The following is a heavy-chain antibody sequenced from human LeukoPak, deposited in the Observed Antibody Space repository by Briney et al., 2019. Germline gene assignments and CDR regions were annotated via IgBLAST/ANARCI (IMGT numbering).Heavy chain of an antibody. CDR3: AKGLVSGNYWNYCLDY. CDR2: ISSSGTGT. CDR1: GFTFSSYA. J-gene: IGHJ4*02. Sequence: GGSLRLSCAASGFTFSSYAMSWVRQAPGKGLEWVSVISSSGTGTYYADSVRGRFTLSRDNSKNTLYLQMHSLRAEDTAVYYCAKGLVSGNYWNYCLDYWGQGTLVTVSS. V-gene: IGHV3-23*01. D-gene: IGHD1-26*01.